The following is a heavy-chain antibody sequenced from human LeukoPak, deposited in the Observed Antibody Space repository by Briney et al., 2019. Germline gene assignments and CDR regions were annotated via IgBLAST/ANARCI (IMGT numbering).Heavy chain of an antibody. CDR2: ISASGGST. CDR1: EFTFSSYA. CDR3: ARAEGDYLNYYGMDV. J-gene: IGHJ6*02. D-gene: IGHD4-17*01. V-gene: IGHV3-23*01. Sequence: GGSLRLSCAASEFTFSSYAMQWVRQAPGKGLEWVSGISASGGSTWYADSVKGRFTISRDNAKNSLCLQMNSLRAEDTAVYYCARAEGDYLNYYGMDVWGQGTTVTVSS.